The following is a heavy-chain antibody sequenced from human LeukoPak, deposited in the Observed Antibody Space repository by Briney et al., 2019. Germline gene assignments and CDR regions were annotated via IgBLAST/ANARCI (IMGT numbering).Heavy chain of an antibody. CDR1: AFIFSYYW. CDR2: INQDGSEK. V-gene: IGHV3-7*03. D-gene: IGHD6-19*01. J-gene: IGHJ5*02. Sequence: GAPRPPCAPSAFIFSYYWMSWVRRAPGKGLGWVAKINQDGSEKRYVDSAKGRFTISRDNAENLLYLQMNNLRAEDTAVYYCAREGGSGWYSGWFDPWGQGTLVTVSS. CDR3: AREGGSGWYSGWFDP.